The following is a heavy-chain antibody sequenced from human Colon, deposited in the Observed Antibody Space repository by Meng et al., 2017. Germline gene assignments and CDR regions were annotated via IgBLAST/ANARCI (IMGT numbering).Heavy chain of an antibody. D-gene: IGHD2-8*02. Sequence: QVQRQESGPGLVKPWGTLSLTSAASGGSITNSNWWSWVRQPPGKGLEWIGQTYGSVNTAYNPSLKSRVTISVDKSKNQLSLTLSSVTAADTAVYYCAKNGAYCLEYWGQGILVTVSS. CDR2: TYGSVNT. J-gene: IGHJ4*02. V-gene: IGHV4-4*02. CDR1: GGSITNSNW. CDR3: AKNGAYCLEY.